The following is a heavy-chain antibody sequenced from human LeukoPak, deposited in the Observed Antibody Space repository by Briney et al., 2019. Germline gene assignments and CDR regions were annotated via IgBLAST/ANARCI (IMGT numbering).Heavy chain of an antibody. D-gene: IGHD3-3*01. Sequence: PSETLSLTCSVSGASIRSYYWSWIRQPPEKGLEWIGYIYHTGSTNYSPSLNSRVTMSVDTSKSEFSLKLSSVAAADTAVYYCARQSRLVIFGVANHWFDPWSQGTLVTVSS. CDR2: IYHTGST. V-gene: IGHV4-59*08. CDR3: ARQSRLVIFGVANHWFDP. J-gene: IGHJ5*02. CDR1: GASIRSYY.